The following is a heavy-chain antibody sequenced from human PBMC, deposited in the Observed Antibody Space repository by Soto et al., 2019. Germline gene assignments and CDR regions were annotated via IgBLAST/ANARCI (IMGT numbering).Heavy chain of an antibody. Sequence: EVQLVESGGGLVQPGGSLKXSCAXXGFXFXGXAMHWVRQASGKGLEWVGSIRSKANSYATAYAASVKGSLTISRDASKNTAYLQMNSLQTEDTAVYYCTGSALINYYYYYGMDVWGQGTTVTVSS. CDR2: IRSKANSYAT. J-gene: IGHJ6*02. V-gene: IGHV3-73*02. CDR3: TGSALINYYYYYGMDV. CDR1: GFXFXGXA. D-gene: IGHD3-10*01.